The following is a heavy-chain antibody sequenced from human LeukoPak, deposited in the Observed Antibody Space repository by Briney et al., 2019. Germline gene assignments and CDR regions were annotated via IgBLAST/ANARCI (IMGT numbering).Heavy chain of an antibody. CDR2: ISSSGSTI. Sequence: GGSLRLSCAASGFTFSDYYMSWIRQAPGKGLEWVSYISSSGSTIYYADSVKGRFTISRDNAKNSLYLQMNSLRAEDTAVYYCARRGREYCSSTSCYALRLYYYYYMDVWGKGTTVTVSS. D-gene: IGHD2-2*01. CDR3: ARRGREYCSSTSCYALRLYYYYYMDV. J-gene: IGHJ6*03. CDR1: GFTFSDYY. V-gene: IGHV3-11*04.